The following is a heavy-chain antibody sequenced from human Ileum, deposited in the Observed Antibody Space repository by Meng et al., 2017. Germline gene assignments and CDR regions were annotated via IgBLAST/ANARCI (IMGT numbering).Heavy chain of an antibody. CDR1: AGCDSSVGYY. CDR3: AISSTSPASYFFDY. J-gene: IGHJ4*02. CDR2: IYYSGST. V-gene: IGHV4-61*08. D-gene: IGHD6-6*01. Sequence: QVPLKVSGPRPVMPSHSPSLACTGTAGCDSSVGYYWRWIRQAPGKGLEWIGHIYYSGSTNYNPSLKSRVIISVDMSKNQFSLKLNSVTDADKAIYFCAISSTSPASYFFDYWGQGTLVTVSS.